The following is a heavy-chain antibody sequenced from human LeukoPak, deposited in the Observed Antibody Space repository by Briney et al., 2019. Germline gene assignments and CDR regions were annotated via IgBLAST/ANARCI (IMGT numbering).Heavy chain of an antibody. CDR3: ARVLGTGTTDLVGFGY. Sequence: SQTLSLTCAISGDSVSSNSAAWNWIRQTPSRGLEWLGRTYYRSKWYNDYAVSVKSRITINPDTSKNQFSLQLSSVTPEDTAVYYCARVLGTGTTDLVGFGYWGQGTLVTVSS. CDR2: TYYRSKWYN. J-gene: IGHJ4*02. V-gene: IGHV6-1*01. D-gene: IGHD1-7*01. CDR1: GDSVSSNSAA.